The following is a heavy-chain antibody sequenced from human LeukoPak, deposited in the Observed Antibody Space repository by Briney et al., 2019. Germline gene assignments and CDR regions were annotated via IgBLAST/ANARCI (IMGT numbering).Heavy chain of an antibody. CDR3: AKEVVVPAAAYYYYYYGMDV. Sequence: PGGTLRLSCAASGFTFSSYSMNWVRQAPGKGLEWVAVISYDGSNKYYADSVKGRFTISRDNSKNTLYLQMNSLRAEDTAVYYCAKEVVVPAAAYYYYYYGMDVWGQGTTVTVSS. CDR1: GFTFSSYS. J-gene: IGHJ6*02. CDR2: ISYDGSNK. V-gene: IGHV3-30*18. D-gene: IGHD2-2*01.